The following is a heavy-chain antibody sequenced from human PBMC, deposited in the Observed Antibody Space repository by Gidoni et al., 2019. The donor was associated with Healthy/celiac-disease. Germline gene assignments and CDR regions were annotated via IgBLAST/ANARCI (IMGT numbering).Heavy chain of an antibody. CDR1: GDSVSSHSAA. Sequence: QVQLQQSGPGLVKPSQTLSLTCAIPGDSVSSHSAAWNWIRQSPSRGLEWLGRTYYRSKWYNDYAVSVKSRITINPDTSKNQFSLQLNSVTPEDTAVYYCARESKPTGYEPYYYYYGMDVWGQGTTVTVSS. D-gene: IGHD3-9*01. CDR2: TYYRSKWYN. CDR3: ARESKPTGYEPYYYYYGMDV. V-gene: IGHV6-1*01. J-gene: IGHJ6*02.